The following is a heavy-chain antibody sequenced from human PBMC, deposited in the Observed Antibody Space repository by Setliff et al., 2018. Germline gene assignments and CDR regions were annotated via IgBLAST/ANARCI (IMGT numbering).Heavy chain of an antibody. CDR2: IYHSGNT. CDR1: GDSISSTYH. Sequence: SETLSLTCNVSGDSISSTYHWGWIRQSPGKGLEWIGTIYHSGNTYYNPSLNSRLTISVDTSRNQFSLKLRSVTAADTAVYYCARVRKGYSGYDFGDYWGRGTLVTVSS. D-gene: IGHD5-12*01. CDR3: ARVRKGYSGYDFGDY. J-gene: IGHJ4*02. V-gene: IGHV4-38-2*02.